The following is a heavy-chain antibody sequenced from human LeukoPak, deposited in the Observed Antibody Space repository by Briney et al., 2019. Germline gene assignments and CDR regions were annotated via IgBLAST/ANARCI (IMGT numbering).Heavy chain of an antibody. V-gene: IGHV4-59*12. CDR2: IYYSGST. CDR1: GGSISSYY. J-gene: IGHJ4*02. CDR3: ARDFGSGGLDY. D-gene: IGHD3-10*01. Sequence: PSETLSLTCTVSGGSISSYYWSWIRQPPGKGLEWIGYIYYSGSTNYNPSLKSRVTISVDTSKNQFSLKLSSATAADTAVYYCARDFGSGGLDYWGQGTLVTVSS.